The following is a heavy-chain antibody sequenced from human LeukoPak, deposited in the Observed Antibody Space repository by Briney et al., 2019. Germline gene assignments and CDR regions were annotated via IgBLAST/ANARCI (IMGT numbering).Heavy chain of an antibody. CDR1: GFTFSSYS. D-gene: IGHD3-22*01. J-gene: IGHJ4*02. V-gene: IGHV3-21*01. Sequence: GGSLRLSCAASGFTFSSYSMNWVRQAPGRGLEWVSSISSSSSYIYYADSVKGRFTISRDNAKNSLYLQMNSLRAEDTAVYYCARSMIVAAFDYWGQGTLVTVSS. CDR2: ISSSSSYI. CDR3: ARSMIVAAFDY.